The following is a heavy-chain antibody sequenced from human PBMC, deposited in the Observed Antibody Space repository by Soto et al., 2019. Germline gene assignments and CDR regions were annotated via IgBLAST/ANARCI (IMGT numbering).Heavy chain of an antibody. J-gene: IGHJ6*03. V-gene: IGHV3-66*01. CDR2: IYSGGST. D-gene: IGHD5-12*01. Sequence: GGSLRLSCAASGFTFSSNYMSWVRQAPGKGLEWVSVIYSGGSTYYADSVKGRFTISRDNSKNTLYLQMNSLRAEDTAVYYCARGPDSGYDHYYYYYMDVWGKGTTVTVSS. CDR1: GFTFSSNY. CDR3: ARGPDSGYDHYYYYYMDV.